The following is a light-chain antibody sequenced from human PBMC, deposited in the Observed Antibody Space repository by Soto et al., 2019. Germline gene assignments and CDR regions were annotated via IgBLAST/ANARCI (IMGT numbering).Light chain of an antibody. CDR3: QQNGRSPWT. CDR2: GAS. J-gene: IGKJ1*01. Sequence: EIVLTQSPGTLSLSSGEGATLSCRASQSVSSSSLAWYQQKPGQAPRLLIYGASKRATDTPDRFSGSGSGTEFTLTISRLEPEDFAVYYCQQNGRSPWTFGQGTKVEIK. CDR1: QSVSSSS. V-gene: IGKV3-20*01.